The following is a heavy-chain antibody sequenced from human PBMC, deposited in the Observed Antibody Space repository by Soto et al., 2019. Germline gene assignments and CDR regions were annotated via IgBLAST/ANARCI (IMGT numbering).Heavy chain of an antibody. CDR3: AKDLVSGNWNYGRAQPWYGMDV. J-gene: IGHJ6*02. CDR2: ISYDGSNK. V-gene: IGHV3-30*18. CDR1: GFTFSSYG. Sequence: GGSLRLSCAASGFTFSSYGMHWVRQAPGKGLEWVAVISYDGSNKYYADSVKGRFTISRDNSKKTLYLQMNSLRAEDTAVYYCAKDLVSGNWNYGRAQPWYGMDVWGQGTTVTVSS. D-gene: IGHD1-7*01.